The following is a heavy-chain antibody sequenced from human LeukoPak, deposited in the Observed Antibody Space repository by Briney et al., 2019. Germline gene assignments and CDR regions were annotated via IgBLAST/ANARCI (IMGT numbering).Heavy chain of an antibody. CDR1: GGTFSSYA. J-gene: IGHJ6*03. CDR3: ARKSGYGSELYYYFYMDV. V-gene: IGHV1-69*06. D-gene: IGHD5-12*01. CDR2: IIPIFGTA. Sequence: GSSVKVSCKASGGTFSSYAISWVRQAPGQGLEWTGGIIPIFGTANYAQKFQGRVTITADKSTSTAYMELSSLRSEDTAVYYCARKSGYGSELYYYFYMDVWGKGTTVTVSS.